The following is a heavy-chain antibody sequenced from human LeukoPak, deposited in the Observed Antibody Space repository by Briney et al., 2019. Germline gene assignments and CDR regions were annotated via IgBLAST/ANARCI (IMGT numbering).Heavy chain of an antibody. J-gene: IGHJ4*02. CDR2: INPSGGST. V-gene: IGHV1-46*01. CDR3: ARLGGYSYVYARTLAY. D-gene: IGHD5-18*01. CDR1: GYTFTSYY. Sequence: ASVKVSCKASGYTFTSYYMHWVRQAPGQGLEWMGIINPSGGSTSYAQKFQGRVTMTRDMSTSTVYMELSSLRSEDTAVYYCARLGGYSYVYARTLAYWGKGTLVTVPS.